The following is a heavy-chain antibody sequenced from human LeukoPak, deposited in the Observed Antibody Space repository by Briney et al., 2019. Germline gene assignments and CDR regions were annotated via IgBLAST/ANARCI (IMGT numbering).Heavy chain of an antibody. V-gene: IGHV4-34*01. J-gene: IGHJ4*02. Sequence: PSGTLSLTCAVYIGSFSGYYSTWIPHPPGKGLECIGEITHSGNTNYNPSLKSRVTISTDTSSNQFSLKLTSVTAADTAVYYCARGPPQTYYDSNGYYYFHYWGEGTQVTVSS. D-gene: IGHD3-22*01. CDR2: ITHSGNT. CDR3: ARGPPQTYYDSNGYYYFHY. CDR1: IGSFSGYY.